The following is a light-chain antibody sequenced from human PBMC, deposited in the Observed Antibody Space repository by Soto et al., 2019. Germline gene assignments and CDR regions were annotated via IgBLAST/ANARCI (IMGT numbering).Light chain of an antibody. CDR1: DNDVGGYNF. Sequence: QSALTQPRSVSGSPGQSVTISCSGTDNDVGGYNFVSWYQQHPGKAPKLMVFDVSKRPSGVPGRFSGSKSGTTASLTISGLQAEDEADYYCCSFAGRLNFVFGTGTKLTVL. V-gene: IGLV2-11*01. CDR2: DVS. J-gene: IGLJ1*01. CDR3: CSFAGRLNFV.